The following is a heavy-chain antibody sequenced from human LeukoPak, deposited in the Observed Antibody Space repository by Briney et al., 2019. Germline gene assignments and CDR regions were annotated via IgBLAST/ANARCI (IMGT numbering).Heavy chain of an antibody. D-gene: IGHD6-19*01. CDR1: GYTFTSYG. J-gene: IGHJ5*02. V-gene: IGHV1-18*01. CDR2: ISAYNGNT. Sequence: ASVKVSCEASGYTFTSYGISWVRQAPGQGLERMGWISAYNGNTNYAQKLQGRVTMTTDTSTSTAYMELRSLRSDDTAVYYCARQYSSGWYLVDPWGQGTLVTVSS. CDR3: ARQYSSGWYLVDP.